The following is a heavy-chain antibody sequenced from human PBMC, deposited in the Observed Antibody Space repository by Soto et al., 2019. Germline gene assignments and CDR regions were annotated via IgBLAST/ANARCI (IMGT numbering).Heavy chain of an antibody. CDR3: AKRLRDYGLGRERATYFDT. J-gene: IGHJ5*02. Sequence: QITLKESGPTLVRPTQTLTLTCTFSGFLLSTTGVGVGWIRQPPGKALEWLALIYWDDDKRYSPSLKSRLTITKYTSKNEVILTMTNMDPVDTATYYCAKRLRDYGLGRERATYFDTWGQGTLVTVSS. V-gene: IGHV2-5*02. CDR1: GFLLSTTGVG. D-gene: IGHD3-10*01. CDR2: IYWDDDK.